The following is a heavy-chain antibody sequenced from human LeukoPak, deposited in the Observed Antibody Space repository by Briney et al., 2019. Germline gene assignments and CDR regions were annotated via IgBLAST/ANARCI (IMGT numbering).Heavy chain of an antibody. CDR3: ARGGPTRYSYSFDS. CDR1: DGSINSYY. J-gene: IGHJ5*01. Sequence: SETLSLTCSVSDGSINSYYWNWIRQHPGKGLEWMAYIYYSGNTYYNSSLQSRVIISIDTSQNQFSLKLSSVTAADTAVYYCARGGPTRYSYSFDSWGQGTLVTVSS. CDR2: IYYSGNT. V-gene: IGHV4-59*06. D-gene: IGHD1-1*01.